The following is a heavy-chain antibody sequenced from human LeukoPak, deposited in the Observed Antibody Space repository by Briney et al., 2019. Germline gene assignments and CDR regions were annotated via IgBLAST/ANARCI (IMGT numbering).Heavy chain of an antibody. CDR3: AKDWGLGGSYKGVDY. V-gene: IGHV3-23*01. J-gene: IGHJ4*02. Sequence: QSGGSLRLSCAASGFTFSSYGMSWVRRAPGKGLEWVSAISGSGGGTYYADSVKGRFTISRDNSKNTLYLQMNSLRAEDTAVYYCAKDWGLGGSYKGVDYWGQGTLVTVSS. CDR2: ISGSGGGT. D-gene: IGHD1-26*01. CDR1: GFTFSSYG.